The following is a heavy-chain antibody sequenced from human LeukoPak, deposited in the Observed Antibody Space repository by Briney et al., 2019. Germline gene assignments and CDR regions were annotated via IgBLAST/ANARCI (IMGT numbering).Heavy chain of an antibody. Sequence: SETLSLTCTVSGGSISSYYWSWIRQPPGKGLEWIGYIYYSGSTNYNPSLKSRVTISVDTSKNQFSLKLSSVTAADTAVYYCARVGGTKLRYFDWSCDYWGQGTLVTVSS. V-gene: IGHV4-59*08. J-gene: IGHJ4*02. CDR1: GGSISSYY. CDR2: IYYSGST. CDR3: ARVGGTKLRYFDWSCDY. D-gene: IGHD3-9*01.